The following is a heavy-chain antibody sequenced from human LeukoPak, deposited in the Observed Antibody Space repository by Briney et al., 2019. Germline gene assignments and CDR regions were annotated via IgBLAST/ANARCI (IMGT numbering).Heavy chain of an antibody. CDR3: AGREEYCTNGVCYFWFDP. D-gene: IGHD2-8*01. V-gene: IGHV4-59*08. Sequence: SETLSLTCTVSGGSISSYYWSWIRQPPGKGLEWIGYIYYSGSTNYNPSLKSRVTISVDTSKNQFSLKLSSVTAADTAVYYCAGREEYCTNGVCYFWFDPWGHGTLVTVSS. J-gene: IGHJ5*02. CDR2: IYYSGST. CDR1: GGSISSYY.